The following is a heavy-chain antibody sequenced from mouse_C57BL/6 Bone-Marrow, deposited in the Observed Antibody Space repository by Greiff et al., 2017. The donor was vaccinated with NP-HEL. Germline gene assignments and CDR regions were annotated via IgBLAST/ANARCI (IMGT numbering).Heavy chain of an antibody. CDR2: INYDGSST. Sequence: EVHLVESEGGLVQPGSSMKLSCTASGFTFSDYYMAWVRQVPEKGLEWVANINYDGSSTYYLDSLKSRFIISRDNAKNILYLQMSSLKSEDTATYYCARDGAARGNFYAMDYWGQGTSVTVSS. D-gene: IGHD2-1*01. J-gene: IGHJ4*01. CDR1: GFTFSDYY. V-gene: IGHV5-16*01. CDR3: ARDGAARGNFYAMDY.